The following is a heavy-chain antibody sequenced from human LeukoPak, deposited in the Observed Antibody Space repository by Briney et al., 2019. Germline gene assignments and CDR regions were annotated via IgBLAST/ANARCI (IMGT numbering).Heavy chain of an antibody. J-gene: IGHJ4*02. V-gene: IGHV3-7*01. D-gene: IGHD1-26*01. CDR3: ARFSRGELANY. Sequence: GGSLRLSCAASGYILSSYWTSWVRQVPGKGLAWVANINHDGSDIQYVDSVKGRLTVSRDNAKNALYLQMNSLRAEDTAVYYCARFSRGELANYWGQGTLVIVSS. CDR2: INHDGSDI. CDR1: GYILSSYW.